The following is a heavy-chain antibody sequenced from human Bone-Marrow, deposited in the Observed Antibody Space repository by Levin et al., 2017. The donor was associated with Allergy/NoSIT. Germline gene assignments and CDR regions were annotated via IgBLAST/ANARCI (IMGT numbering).Heavy chain of an antibody. CDR2: IKSKTDGGTT. CDR1: GFTFSNAW. J-gene: IGHJ1*01. D-gene: IGHD1-26*01. Sequence: PGGSLRLSCAASGFTFSNAWMSWVRQAPGKGLEWVGRIKSKTDGGTTDYAAPVKGRFTISRDDSKNTLYLQMNSLKTEDTAVYYCTTSSSSGSYYGFYFQHWGQGTLVTVSS. V-gene: IGHV3-15*01. CDR3: TTSSSSGSYYGFYFQH.